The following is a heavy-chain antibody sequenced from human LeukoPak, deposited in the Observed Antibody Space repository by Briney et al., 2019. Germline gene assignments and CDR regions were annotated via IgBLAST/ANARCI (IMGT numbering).Heavy chain of an antibody. CDR3: ARGGHRYSSSWDNDY. D-gene: IGHD6-13*01. Sequence: SQTLTLTCTVSGGSISSGGYYWSWIRQPPGKGLEWIGYIYHSGSTYYNPSLKSRVTISVDRSKNQFSLKLSSVTAADTAVYYCARGGHRYSSSWDNDYWGQGTLVTVSS. V-gene: IGHV4-30-2*01. CDR1: GGSISSGGYY. J-gene: IGHJ4*02. CDR2: IYHSGST.